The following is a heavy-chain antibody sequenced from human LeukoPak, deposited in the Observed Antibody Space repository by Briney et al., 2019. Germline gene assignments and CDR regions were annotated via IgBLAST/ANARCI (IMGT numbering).Heavy chain of an antibody. V-gene: IGHV3-9*01. D-gene: IGHD3-22*01. CDR2: ISWNSGSI. CDR3: AKGYYYDSSGSTFGHFDY. Sequence: GRSLRLSCAASGFTFYDYAMHWVRQAPGKGLEWVSGISWNSGSIGYADSVKGRFTISRDNAKNSLYLQMNSLRAEDTALYYCAKGYYYDSSGSTFGHFDYWGQGTLVTVSS. CDR1: GFTFYDYA. J-gene: IGHJ4*02.